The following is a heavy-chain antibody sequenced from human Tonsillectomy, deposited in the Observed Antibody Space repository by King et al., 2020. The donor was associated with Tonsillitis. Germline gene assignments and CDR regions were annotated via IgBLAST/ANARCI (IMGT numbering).Heavy chain of an antibody. CDR1: GFTFSSYW. CDR2: MNSDGSST. V-gene: IGHV3-74*01. J-gene: IGHJ4*02. Sequence: VQLVESGGGLVHPGGSLRLSCAASGFTFSSYWMHWVRQAPGKGLVWVSRMNSDGSSTSYAESVKGRFTISRDNAKNTLYLQMNSLRAEDTAVYYCARDSRDYGDYVVPPTFDYWGQGTLVTVSS. CDR3: ARDSRDYGDYVVPPTFDY. D-gene: IGHD4-17*01.